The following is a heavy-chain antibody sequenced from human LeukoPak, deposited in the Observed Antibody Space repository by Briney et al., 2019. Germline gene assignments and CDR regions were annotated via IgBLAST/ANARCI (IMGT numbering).Heavy chain of an antibody. Sequence: GGSLRLSCAASGFTFSSYAMSWVRQAPGKGLEWVSAISGSGGSTYYADSVKGRFTISRDNSKNTLYLQMNSLRAEDTAVYCCAKDSGDPGYSSGWYPWALNYYYYGMDVWGQGTTVTVSS. D-gene: IGHD6-19*01. CDR2: ISGSGGST. J-gene: IGHJ6*02. CDR1: GFTFSSYA. V-gene: IGHV3-23*01. CDR3: AKDSGDPGYSSGWYPWALNYYYYGMDV.